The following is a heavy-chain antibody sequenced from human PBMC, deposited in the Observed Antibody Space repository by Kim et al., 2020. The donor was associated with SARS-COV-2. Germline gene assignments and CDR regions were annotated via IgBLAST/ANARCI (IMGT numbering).Heavy chain of an antibody. V-gene: IGHV3-66*01. D-gene: IGHD4-17*01. CDR3: ARDVYTPYGDYLDAFDI. CDR1: GFTVSSNY. Sequence: GGSLRLSCAASGFTVSSNYMSWVRQAPGKGLEWVSVIYSGGSTYYADSVKDRFTISRDNSKNTLYLQMNSLRAEDTAVYYCARDVYTPYGDYLDAFDIWGQGTMVTVSS. CDR2: IYSGGST. J-gene: IGHJ3*02.